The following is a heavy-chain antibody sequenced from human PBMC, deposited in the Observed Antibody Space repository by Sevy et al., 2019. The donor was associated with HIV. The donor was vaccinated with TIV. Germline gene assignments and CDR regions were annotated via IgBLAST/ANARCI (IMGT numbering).Heavy chain of an antibody. CDR3: ARDILAGTFDY. D-gene: IGHD6-19*01. V-gene: IGHV3-30*01. CDR1: GFIFNNYA. Sequence: GGSLRLSCAASGFIFNNYAMHWVRQAPGKGLGWVAVISYDGSNKYHADSVKGRFTISRDNSKNMLYLQMNSLRAEDTAVYYCARDILAGTFDYWGQGTLVTVSS. CDR2: ISYDGSNK. J-gene: IGHJ4*02.